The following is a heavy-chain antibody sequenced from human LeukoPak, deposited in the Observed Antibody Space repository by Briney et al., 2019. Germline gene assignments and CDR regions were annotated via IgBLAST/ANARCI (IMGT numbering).Heavy chain of an antibody. J-gene: IGHJ4*02. V-gene: IGHV1-2*04. D-gene: IGHD6-19*01. CDR3: ARDGGREWLVHPSGIFDY. CDR2: INPNSGGT. CDR1: GYTFTGYY. Sequence: ASVKVSCKASGYTFTGYYMHWVRQAPGQGLEWMGWINPNSGGTNYAQKFQGWVTMTRDTSISTAYMELSRLRSDDTAVYYCARDGGREWLVHPSGIFDYWGQGTLVTVSS.